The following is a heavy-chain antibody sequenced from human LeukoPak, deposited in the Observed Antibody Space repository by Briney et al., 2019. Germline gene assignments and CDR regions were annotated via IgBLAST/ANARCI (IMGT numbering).Heavy chain of an antibody. CDR3: ARDWERYGGTSPPFNWFDP. CDR1: GGTFSSYA. V-gene: IGHV1-69*05. Sequence: SVKVSCKASGGTFSSYAISWVRQAPGQGLEWMGGIIPIFGTANYAQKFQGRVTITTDESTSTAYMELTSLRSEDTAVYYCARDWERYGGTSPPFNWFDPWGQGTLVTVSS. D-gene: IGHD4-23*01. J-gene: IGHJ5*02. CDR2: IIPIFGTA.